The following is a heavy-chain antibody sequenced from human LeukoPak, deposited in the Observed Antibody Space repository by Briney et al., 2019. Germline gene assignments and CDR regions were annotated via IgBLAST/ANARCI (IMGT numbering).Heavy chain of an antibody. V-gene: IGHV5-51*01. Sequence: GESLKISCKGSGYSFTNYWIGWVRQMPGKGLEWMGFIYPGDSDTKYSPSFQGQVTISADKSISTAYLQWSSLKASDTAMYYCARVFLSTNPDYWGQGTLVTVSS. D-gene: IGHD2/OR15-2a*01. CDR1: GYSFTNYW. CDR2: IYPGDSDT. CDR3: ARVFLSTNPDY. J-gene: IGHJ4*02.